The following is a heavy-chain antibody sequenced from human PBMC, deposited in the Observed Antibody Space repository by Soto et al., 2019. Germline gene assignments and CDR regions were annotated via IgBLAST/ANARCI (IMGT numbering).Heavy chain of an antibody. V-gene: IGHV3-23*01. CDR2: ISGTGGST. J-gene: IGHJ4*02. CDR3: AKDPESVLGMTYFDY. D-gene: IGHD2-8*01. Sequence: EVQLLESGGGLVQPGGSLRLSCAASGFTFSGYAMTWVRQAPGKGLEWVSGISGTGGSTDYADSVKGRFTISRDNSKTTLYLQMNSLRAEDTAVYYCAKDPESVLGMTYFDYWGQGTLVTVSS. CDR1: GFTFSGYA.